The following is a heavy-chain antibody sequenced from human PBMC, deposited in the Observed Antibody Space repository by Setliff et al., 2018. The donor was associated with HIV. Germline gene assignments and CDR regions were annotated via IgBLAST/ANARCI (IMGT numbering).Heavy chain of an antibody. CDR2: INPNTGGT. CDR3: ARGGGIIDHGEECFQH. CDR1: GFTFTAYY. V-gene: IGHV1-2*05. J-gene: IGHJ1*01. Sequence: ASVKVSCKASGFTFTAYYLHWVRQAPGQGPEWMGRINPNTGGTNYAQKFQGRVTMTRDTSITTAYMEMTTLTSDDTVVYYCARGGGIIDHGEECFQHWGQGTLVTVSS. D-gene: IGHD1-26*01.